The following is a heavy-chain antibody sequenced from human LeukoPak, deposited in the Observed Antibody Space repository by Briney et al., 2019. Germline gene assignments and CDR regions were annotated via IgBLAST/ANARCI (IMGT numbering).Heavy chain of an antibody. CDR3: AKGSGDYIDSFNN. CDR2: ISGSGGST. V-gene: IGHV3-23*01. CDR1: GFTFSSYA. J-gene: IGHJ4*02. Sequence: PGGSLRLSCAASGFTFSSYAMSWVRQAPGKGLEWVSSISGSGGSTYYADSVKGRFTISRDNSKNTLYLQMNSLRAEDTAVYYCAKGSGDYIDSFNNWGQGTLVTVSS. D-gene: IGHD4-17*01.